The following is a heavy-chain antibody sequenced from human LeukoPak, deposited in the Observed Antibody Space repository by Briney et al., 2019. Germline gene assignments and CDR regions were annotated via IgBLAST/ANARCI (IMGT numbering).Heavy chain of an antibody. CDR3: VRDFGSLEDYFDY. J-gene: IGHJ4*02. CDR2: IKQDGSEK. D-gene: IGHD3-10*01. Sequence: EGSLRLSCAASGFTFSSYSMNWVRQAPGKGLEWVANIKQDGSEKYYVDSVKGRFTISRDNAKNSLYLQMNSLRAEDTAVYYCVRDFGSLEDYFDYWGQGTLVSVSS. CDR1: GFTFSSYS. V-gene: IGHV3-7*01.